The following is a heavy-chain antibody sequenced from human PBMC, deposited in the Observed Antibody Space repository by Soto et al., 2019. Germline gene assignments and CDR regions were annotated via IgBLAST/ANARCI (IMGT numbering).Heavy chain of an antibody. V-gene: IGHV6-1*01. CDR1: GDSVSSNSAA. J-gene: IGHJ4*02. CDR3: AREGGDSNSWCFDY. D-gene: IGHD6-13*01. Sequence: SQTLSLTCAISGDSVSSNSAACNWVRQSPSRGLEWLGRTYYRYKWNNDYAGSVNRRITINPDTSKNQFSLQLNSVTPEDTAVYYCAREGGDSNSWCFDYWGQGTLVTVSS. CDR2: TYYRYKWNN.